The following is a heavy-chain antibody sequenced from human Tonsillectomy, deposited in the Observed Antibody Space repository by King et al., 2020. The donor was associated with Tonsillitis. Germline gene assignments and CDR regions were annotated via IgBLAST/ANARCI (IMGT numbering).Heavy chain of an antibody. CDR1: GFTFSGSA. CDR3: TSLGDATVTTFNY. Sequence: VQLVESGGGLVQPGGSLKLPCTASGFTFSGSAMHLVRQASGRGLEWVGRIRSKVNRFSTEFVASVEGRFTVSRDDSNNMAHLQMNSLKNEDMAVYYCTSLGDATVTTFNYCGQGTLVTVSS. D-gene: IGHD4-11*01. CDR2: IRSKVNRFST. V-gene: IGHV3-73*02. J-gene: IGHJ4*02.